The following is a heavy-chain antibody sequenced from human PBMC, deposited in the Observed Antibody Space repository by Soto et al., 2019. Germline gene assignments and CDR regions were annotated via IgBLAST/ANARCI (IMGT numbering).Heavy chain of an antibody. V-gene: IGHV3-30-3*01. Sequence: PGGSLRLSCAASGFTFSSYAMHWVRQAPGKGLEWVAVISYDGSNKYYADSVKGRFTISRDNSKNTLYLQMNSLRAEDTAVYYCARDRGSYLFDSWGQGPLVTVSS. CDR1: GFTFSSYA. J-gene: IGHJ4*02. CDR3: ARDRGSYLFDS. D-gene: IGHD1-26*01. CDR2: ISYDGSNK.